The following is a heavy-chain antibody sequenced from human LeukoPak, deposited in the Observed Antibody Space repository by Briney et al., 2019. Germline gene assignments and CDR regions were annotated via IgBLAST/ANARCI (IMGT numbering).Heavy chain of an antibody. J-gene: IGHJ6*03. V-gene: IGHV3-20*04. CDR2: INWSGSSI. CDR3: ARESGPGYYNYYMDV. Sequence: GALRLSCAGSGFSFDDHGMSWVRQAPGKGLEWVSGINWSGSSIGYADSVKGRFTISRDNAKNSLYLQMNNLRGEDTAMYYCARESGPGYYNYYMDVWGKGTTVTISS. D-gene: IGHD1-14*01. CDR1: GFSFDDHG.